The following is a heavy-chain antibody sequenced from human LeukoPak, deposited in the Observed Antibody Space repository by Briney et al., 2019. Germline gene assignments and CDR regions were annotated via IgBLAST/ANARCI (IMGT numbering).Heavy chain of an antibody. J-gene: IGHJ5*01. D-gene: IGHD4-17*01. CDR1: GYIFINYG. CDR2: ISGYNGNT. Sequence: GASVKVSCKASGYIFINYGINWVRQVPGQGLEWMGWISGYNGNTKTAQTVQDRVIMTADTATTTAYMELRSLTSDDTAIYYCARGGSDTPGDFDSWGQGTLVTVSS. V-gene: IGHV1-18*01. CDR3: ARGGSDTPGDFDS.